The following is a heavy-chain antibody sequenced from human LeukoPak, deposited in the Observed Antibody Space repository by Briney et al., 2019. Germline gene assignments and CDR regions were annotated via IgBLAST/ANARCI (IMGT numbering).Heavy chain of an antibody. V-gene: IGHV3-7*05. D-gene: IGHD6-13*01. CDR1: GFTFSNYW. CDR2: IKQGGSEK. Sequence: GGSLRLSCATSGFTFSNYWITWVRQAPGKGLEWVANIKQGGSEKHYVDSVKGRFTISRDDARNSLYLQMNSLRIEDTAVYYCAREGQQSYGMDVWGQGTTVTVSS. CDR3: AREGQQSYGMDV. J-gene: IGHJ6*02.